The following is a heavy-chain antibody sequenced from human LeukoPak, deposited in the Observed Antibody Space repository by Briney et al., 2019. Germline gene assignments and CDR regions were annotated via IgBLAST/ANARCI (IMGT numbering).Heavy chain of an antibody. Sequence: SETLSLTCTVSGDSISSYYWSWIRQPPGKGLEWIGYIHYSGSTNYNPSLKSRVTISVDASKNQFSLKLSSVTAADTAVYYCASHPRGQLLWFGGAPGNYYMDVWGKGTTVTISS. J-gene: IGHJ6*03. D-gene: IGHD3-10*01. CDR1: GDSISSYY. CDR3: ASHPRGQLLWFGGAPGNYYMDV. V-gene: IGHV4-59*12. CDR2: IHYSGST.